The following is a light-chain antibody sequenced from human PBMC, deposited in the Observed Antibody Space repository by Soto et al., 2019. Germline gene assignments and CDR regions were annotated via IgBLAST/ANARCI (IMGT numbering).Light chain of an antibody. V-gene: IGKV1-39*01. J-gene: IGKJ2*01. CDR1: QSISSY. CDR3: QQSYSTPMYA. CDR2: DAS. Sequence: DIEMTQSPSSLSASLGDRVTITCRASQSISSYLNWYQQKPGKAPKVLIYDASSLERGVPSRFSGSGSGTDFTLTISSLQPEDFATYYCQQSYSTPMYAFGQGTKVDI.